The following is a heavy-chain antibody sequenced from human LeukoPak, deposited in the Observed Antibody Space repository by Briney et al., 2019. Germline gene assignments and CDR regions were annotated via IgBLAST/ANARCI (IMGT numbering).Heavy chain of an antibody. CDR3: ARDHHKLTYYYDSSGYYFDY. CDR1: GFTFSSYG. V-gene: IGHV3-33*01. CDR2: IWYDGSNK. J-gene: IGHJ4*02. Sequence: GRSLRLPCAASGFTFSSYGMHWVRQAPGKGLEWVAVIWYDGSNKYYADSVKGRFTISRDNSKNTLYLQMNSLRAEDTAVYYCARDHHKLTYYYDSSGYYFDYWGQGTLVTVSS. D-gene: IGHD3-22*01.